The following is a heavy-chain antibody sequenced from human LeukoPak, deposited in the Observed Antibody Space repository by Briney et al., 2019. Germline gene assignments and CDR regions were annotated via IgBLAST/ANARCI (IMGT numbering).Heavy chain of an antibody. J-gene: IGHJ4*02. CDR1: GFTFSSYS. CDR2: ISSSSSTI. Sequence: GGSLRLSCAASGFTFSSYSINWIRQAPGKGLEWVSYISSSSSTIYYSDSVKGRFTISRDNAKNSLYLQMNSLRAEDTAVYYCARCSTSCYALNYWGQGTLVTVSS. CDR3: ARCSTSCYALNY. V-gene: IGHV3-48*01. D-gene: IGHD2-2*01.